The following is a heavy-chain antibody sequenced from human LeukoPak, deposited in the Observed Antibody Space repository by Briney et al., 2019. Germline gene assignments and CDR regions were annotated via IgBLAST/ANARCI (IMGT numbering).Heavy chain of an antibody. J-gene: IGHJ3*02. CDR1: GFTFSSYG. Sequence: GGSLRLSCAASGFTFSSYGMHWVRQAPGKGLEWVAVIWYDGSNKYYADSVKGRFTISRDNSKNTLYLQMNSLRAEDTAVYYCAKEYCSSTSCYNDAFDIWGQGAMVTVYS. CDR3: AKEYCSSTSCYNDAFDI. V-gene: IGHV3-33*06. CDR2: IWYDGSNK. D-gene: IGHD2-2*02.